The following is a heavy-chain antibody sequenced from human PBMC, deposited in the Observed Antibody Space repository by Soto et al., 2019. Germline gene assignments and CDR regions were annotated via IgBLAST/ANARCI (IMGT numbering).Heavy chain of an antibody. D-gene: IGHD1-7*01. V-gene: IGHV3-23*01. CDR3: AKFKGFNWNYVFDY. CDR1: GLTFSNFA. J-gene: IGHJ4*02. Sequence: PGGSLRLSCEVSGLTFSNFAMSWVRQAPGKGLEWASAIGGSSGTTFYADSVKGRFTISKDYAKNMLYLQMNSLRAEDTAVYYSAKFKGFNWNYVFDYCGQGVPVTVSS. CDR2: IGGSSGTT.